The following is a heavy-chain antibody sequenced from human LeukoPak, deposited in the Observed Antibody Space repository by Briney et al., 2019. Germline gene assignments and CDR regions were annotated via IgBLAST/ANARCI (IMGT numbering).Heavy chain of an antibody. CDR2: INHSGST. CDR3: ARGGLGYCSSTSCYGNFDY. CDR1: GGSISSGGYS. Sequence: SQTLSLTCAVSGGSISSGGYSWSWIRQPPGKGLEWIGEINHSGSTNYNPSLKSRVTISVDTSKNQFSLKLSSVTAADTAVYYCARGGLGYCSSTSCYGNFDYWGQGTLVTVSS. D-gene: IGHD2-2*01. J-gene: IGHJ4*02. V-gene: IGHV4-30-2*01.